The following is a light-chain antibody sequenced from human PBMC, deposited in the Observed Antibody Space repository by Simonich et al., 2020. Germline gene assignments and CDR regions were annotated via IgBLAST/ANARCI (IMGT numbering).Light chain of an antibody. CDR1: QSVLYSSNNKNY. J-gene: IGKJ1*01. CDR2: WAS. Sequence: DIVMTQSPDSLAVSLGERATINCKSSQSVLYSSNNKNYLAWYQQKPGQPPKLLIYWASTRESGVPYRFRGSGSGTDFTLTISSLQAEDVAVYYCQQYYSTPWTFGQGTKVEIK. V-gene: IGKV4-1*01. CDR3: QQYYSTPWT.